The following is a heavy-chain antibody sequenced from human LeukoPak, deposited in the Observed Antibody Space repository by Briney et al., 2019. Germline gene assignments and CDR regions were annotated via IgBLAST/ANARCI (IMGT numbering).Heavy chain of an antibody. V-gene: IGHV4-4*07. CDR2: IYTSGST. Sequence: SETLSLTCTVSGGSISSYYWSWIRQPAGKGLEWIGRIYTSGSTNYNPSLKSRVTMSVDTSKNQFSLKLSSVTAADTAVYYCARDPGSGYYLSHWYFDLWGRGTLVTVSS. CDR1: GGSISSYY. CDR3: ARDPGSGYYLSHWYFDL. D-gene: IGHD3-22*01. J-gene: IGHJ2*01.